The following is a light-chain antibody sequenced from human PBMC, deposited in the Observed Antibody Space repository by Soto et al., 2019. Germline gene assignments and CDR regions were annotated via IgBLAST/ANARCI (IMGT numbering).Light chain of an antibody. CDR1: QAISSY. Sequence: IQLTQPPSSLSASVGDRVTITCRASQAISSYLGWYQQKPGKAPKLLIYAASTLQRGVPSRFSGSGSGTDFTLTISSLQAEDFATYYCQQLKTYPSTFGGGTKVEIQ. CDR2: AAS. J-gene: IGKJ4*01. V-gene: IGKV1-9*01. CDR3: QQLKTYPST.